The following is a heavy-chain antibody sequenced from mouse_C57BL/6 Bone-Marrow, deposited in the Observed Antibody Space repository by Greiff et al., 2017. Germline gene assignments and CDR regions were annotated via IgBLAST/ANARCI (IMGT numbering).Heavy chain of an antibody. CDR2: IDPANGNT. J-gene: IGHJ2*01. V-gene: IGHV14-3*01. D-gene: IGHD1-1*01. CDR3: ASGYYGGSYGDFDY. Sequence: EVQLQQSVAELVRPGASVKLSCTASGFNIKNTYMHWVKQRPEQGLEWIGRIDPANGNTKYAPKFQGKATITADTSSNTAYLQPSSLTSEDTAIYYCASGYYGGSYGDFDYWGQGTTLTVSS. CDR1: GFNIKNTY.